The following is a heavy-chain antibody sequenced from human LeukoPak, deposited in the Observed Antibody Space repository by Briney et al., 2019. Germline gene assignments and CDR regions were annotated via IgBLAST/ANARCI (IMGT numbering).Heavy chain of an antibody. CDR1: GFTVSSNY. J-gene: IGHJ4*02. CDR3: ARWDSSGYHKYYFDY. CDR2: IYSAGST. Sequence: GGSLRLSCAASGFTVSSNYMNWVRQAPGKGLEWVSIIYSAGSTYSADSVKGRFTISRDNSKNTLYLQMNSLTAEDTAVYYCARWDSSGYHKYYFDYWGQGTLVTVSS. V-gene: IGHV3-53*01. D-gene: IGHD3-22*01.